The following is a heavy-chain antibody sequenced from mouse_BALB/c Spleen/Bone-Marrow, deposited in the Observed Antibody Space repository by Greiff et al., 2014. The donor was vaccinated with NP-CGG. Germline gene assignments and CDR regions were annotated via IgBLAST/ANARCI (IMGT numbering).Heavy chain of an antibody. Sequence: EVKLEESGPDLVKPSQSLSLTCTVTGYSITSGYSWHWIRQFPGNKLEWMGYIHYSGSTNYNPSLKSRISITRDTSKNQFFLQWNSVTTEDTATYCGARREGNHAAWFAYWGQGTLVTVSA. V-gene: IGHV3-1*02. CDR1: GYSITSGYS. CDR2: IHYSGST. J-gene: IGHJ3*01. CDR3: ARREGNHAAWFAY. D-gene: IGHD2-1*01.